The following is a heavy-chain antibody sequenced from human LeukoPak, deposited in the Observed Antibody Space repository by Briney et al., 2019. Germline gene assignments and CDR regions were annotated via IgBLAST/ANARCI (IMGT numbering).Heavy chain of an antibody. Sequence: ASVKVSCKASGYTFTSYYMHWVRQAPGQGLEWMGIINPSGGSTSYAQKFQGRVTMTGDTSTSTVYMELSSLRSEDTAVYYCARGDCSGGSCYRFDYWGQGTLVTVSS. D-gene: IGHD2-15*01. J-gene: IGHJ4*02. CDR2: INPSGGST. CDR1: GYTFTSYY. V-gene: IGHV1-46*01. CDR3: ARGDCSGGSCYRFDY.